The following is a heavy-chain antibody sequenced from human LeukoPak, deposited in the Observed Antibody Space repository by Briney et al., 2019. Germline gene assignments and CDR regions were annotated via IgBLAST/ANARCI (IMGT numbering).Heavy chain of an antibody. CDR3: AKDLGGFGALYDY. CDR2: IGGGGDFT. V-gene: IGHV3-23*01. D-gene: IGHD3-10*01. J-gene: IGHJ4*02. Sequence: PGGSLRLSCAASRFTFSNYAMSWVRQAPGKGLEWVSTIGGGGDFTYYADSVKGRFTISRDNSKKTLYLQMNTLRAEDTAIYYCAKDLGGFGALYDYWGQGTLVIVSS. CDR1: RFTFSNYA.